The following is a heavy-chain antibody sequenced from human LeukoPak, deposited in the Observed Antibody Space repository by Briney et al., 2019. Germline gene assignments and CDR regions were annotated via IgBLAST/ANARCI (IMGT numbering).Heavy chain of an antibody. D-gene: IGHD3-22*01. CDR2: IWYDGSNK. J-gene: IGHJ4*02. CDR3: ARAKLDSSGYSFDY. V-gene: IGHV3-33*01. Sequence: PGGSLRLSCAASGFTFSSYGMHWVRQAPGKGLEWVAVIWYDGSNKYYVDSVKGRFTISRDNSKSTLSLQMNSLRAEDTAVYYCARAKLDSSGYSFDYWGQGTLVTVSS. CDR1: GFTFSSYG.